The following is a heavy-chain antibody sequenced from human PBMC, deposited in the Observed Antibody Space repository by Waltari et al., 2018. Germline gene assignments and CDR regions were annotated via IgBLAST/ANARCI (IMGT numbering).Heavy chain of an antibody. CDR2: FDPEDVET. Sequence: QVQLVQSGAEVKKPGASVKVSCKVSGYTLTELSMHWVRQAPGKGLEWMGGFDPEDVETSYAQKFQGRVTRTEDTSTDTAYMELSSLRSEDTAVYYCATVGKSSSWLFDPWGQGTLVTVSS. V-gene: IGHV1-24*01. J-gene: IGHJ5*02. CDR1: GYTLTELS. D-gene: IGHD6-13*01. CDR3: ATVGKSSSWLFDP.